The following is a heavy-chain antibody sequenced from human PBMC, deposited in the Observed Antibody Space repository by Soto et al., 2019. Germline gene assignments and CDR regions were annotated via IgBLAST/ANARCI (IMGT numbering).Heavy chain of an antibody. CDR3: AGGEYRGGHYPF. Sequence: QLVQSGGGLVQPGGSLRLSCAASGFSVRNYPMSWVRQAPGKGLERVSHITRGVDRTYYADSVKGRFTISRDNPKNSLSLQLARGMFDDTAVYFGAGGEYRGGHYPFWGQGTLFTVSP. D-gene: IGHD3-16*01. V-gene: IGHV3-23*04. CDR2: ITRGVDRT. CDR1: GFSVRNYP. J-gene: IGHJ4*02.